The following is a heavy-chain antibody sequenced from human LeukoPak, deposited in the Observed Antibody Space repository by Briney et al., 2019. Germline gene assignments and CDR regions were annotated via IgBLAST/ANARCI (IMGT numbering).Heavy chain of an antibody. D-gene: IGHD2-2*01. CDR1: GYTLTELS. CDR2: FDPEDGET. CDR3: ALSKGCSSTSCYRVDYGMDV. J-gene: IGHJ6*02. Sequence: ASVKVSCKVSGYTLTELSMHWVRQAPGKGLEWMGGFDPEDGETIYAQKFQGRVTMTEDTSTDTAYMELSSLRSEDTAVYYCALSKGCSSTSCYRVDYGMDVWGQGTTVTVSS. V-gene: IGHV1-24*01.